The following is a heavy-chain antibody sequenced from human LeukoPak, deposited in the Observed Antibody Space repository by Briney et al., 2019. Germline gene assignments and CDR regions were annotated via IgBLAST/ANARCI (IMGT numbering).Heavy chain of an antibody. Sequence: ASVKVSCKASGGSFSTNAISWVRQAPGQGLEWMGALIPVFDTGTYSQKFQGRLTITADQSTSTVYMELSSLTSEDTAVYYCTRDLGYGNGGNYWGQGTLVTVSS. J-gene: IGHJ4*02. V-gene: IGHV1-69*13. CDR2: LIPVFDTG. CDR1: GGSFSTNA. D-gene: IGHD5-18*01. CDR3: TRDLGYGNGGNY.